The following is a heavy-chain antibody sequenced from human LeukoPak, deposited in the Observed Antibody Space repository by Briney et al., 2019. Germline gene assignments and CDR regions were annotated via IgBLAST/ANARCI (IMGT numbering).Heavy chain of an antibody. J-gene: IGHJ6*02. CDR2: MYHSGST. D-gene: IGHD5-18*01. CDR3: ARSFRGYSQGYYYYAMDV. CDR1: GGSISSYF. Sequence: SETLSLTCTVSGGSISSYFWSWIRQSPGKGLEWIGLMYHSGSTNYNPSLKSRVITSQDTSTNQFSLQVNSVTAADSAVYYCARSFRGYSQGYYYYAMDVWGQGTTVTVFS. V-gene: IGHV4-59*01.